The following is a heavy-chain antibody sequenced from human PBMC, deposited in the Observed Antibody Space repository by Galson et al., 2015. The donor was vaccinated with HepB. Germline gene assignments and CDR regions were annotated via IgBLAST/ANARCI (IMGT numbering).Heavy chain of an antibody. Sequence: SLRLSCAASGSTFSSYGMHWVRQAPGKGLEWVAVIWYDGSNKYYADSVKGRFTISRDNSKNTLYLQMNSLRAEDTAVYYCARGCIVGAKGNWFDPWGQGTLVTVSS. V-gene: IGHV3-33*08. J-gene: IGHJ5*02. CDR1: GSTFSSYG. CDR2: IWYDGSNK. CDR3: ARGCIVGAKGNWFDP. D-gene: IGHD1-26*01.